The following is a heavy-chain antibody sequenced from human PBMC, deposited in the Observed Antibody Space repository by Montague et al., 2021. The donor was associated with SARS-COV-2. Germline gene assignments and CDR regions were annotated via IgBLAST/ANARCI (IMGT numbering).Heavy chain of an antibody. Sequence: CAISGDSVSTNRGTWNWVRLSPSRGLEWLGRTYYRSEWYSDYSVSVKSRISINPDTSKNQFSLQLNSVTPEDTAVYYCARAERGSCGDGNCYQYFFNYWGQGTLVPVSS. V-gene: IGHV6-1*01. J-gene: IGHJ4*02. CDR2: TYYRSEWYS. CDR1: GDSVSTNRGT. CDR3: ARAERGSCGDGNCYQYFFNY. D-gene: IGHD2-15*01.